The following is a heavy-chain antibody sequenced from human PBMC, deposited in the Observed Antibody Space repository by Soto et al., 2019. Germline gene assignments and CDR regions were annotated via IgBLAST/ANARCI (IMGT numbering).Heavy chain of an antibody. V-gene: IGHV4-59*01. CDR3: ARYRREAVAGYTLDN. CDR2: VYNSGST. J-gene: IGHJ4*02. Sequence: SETLSLTCTVSGGSISSNYWTWIRQPPGKGLEWLGYVYNSGSTNYNPSLKSRVTISEDTSKSQFSLKVNSMTAADTAVYYCARYRREAVAGYTLDNWGQGILVTVSS. D-gene: IGHD6-13*01. CDR1: GGSISSNY.